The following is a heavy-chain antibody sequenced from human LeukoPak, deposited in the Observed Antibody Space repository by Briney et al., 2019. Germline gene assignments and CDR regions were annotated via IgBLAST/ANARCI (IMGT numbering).Heavy chain of an antibody. Sequence: PGGSLRLSCVASGFTFDDYAMHWVRQAPGKGLEWVSGISWNSGSIGYADSVKGRFTISRDNAKNSLYLQMNSLRAEDTALYYCAKDIWGGSSTVFDYWGQGTLVTVSS. CDR1: GFTFDDYA. J-gene: IGHJ4*02. V-gene: IGHV3-9*01. CDR2: ISWNSGSI. D-gene: IGHD2-2*01. CDR3: AKDIWGGSSTVFDY.